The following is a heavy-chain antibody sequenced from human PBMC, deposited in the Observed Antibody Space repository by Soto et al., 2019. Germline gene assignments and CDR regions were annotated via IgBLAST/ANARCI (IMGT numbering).Heavy chain of an antibody. D-gene: IGHD6-6*01. Sequence: QVQLVQSGAAVKKPGASVKVSCKASGFSFTGYYIHWLRQAPGQGLEWMGWINAHSGGTEYAQKFQGRVTLTRDTSIATAYLTLTSLTSDDTALYYCAKDLTRQLAYWLDPWGQGTKVTVSS. CDR2: INAHSGGT. CDR3: AKDLTRQLAYWLDP. V-gene: IGHV1-2*02. J-gene: IGHJ5*02. CDR1: GFSFTGYY.